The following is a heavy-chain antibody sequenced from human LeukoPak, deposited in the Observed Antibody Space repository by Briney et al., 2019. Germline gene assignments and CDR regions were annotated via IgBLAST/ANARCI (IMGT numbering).Heavy chain of an antibody. V-gene: IGHV4-61*09. CDR1: GGSISSGYYY. J-gene: IGHJ4*02. Sequence: EPSETLSLTCSVSGGSISSGYYYWTWIRQPAGKRLEYIVHIYITGITKYNPSLQGRVTISLDTSKNQFSLKLTSMTAADTAVYYCARDSGGGSGSYYRYFDYWGQGTLVTVSS. D-gene: IGHD3-10*01. CDR3: ARDSGGGSGSYYRYFDY. CDR2: IYITGIT.